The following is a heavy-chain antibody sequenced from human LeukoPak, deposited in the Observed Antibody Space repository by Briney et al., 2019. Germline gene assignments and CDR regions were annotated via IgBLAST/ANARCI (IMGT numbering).Heavy chain of an antibody. Sequence: PGGSLRLSCAASGFTFSNYGMNWFRQAPGKGLEWVSYISSTSHTIHYADSVKGRFTISRDNAKNSLYLQINSLRAEDTAVYYCGLVATVIRPYWGQGTLVTVSS. D-gene: IGHD5-12*01. V-gene: IGHV3-48*01. CDR3: GLVATVIRPY. CDR1: GFTFSNYG. J-gene: IGHJ4*02. CDR2: ISSTSHTI.